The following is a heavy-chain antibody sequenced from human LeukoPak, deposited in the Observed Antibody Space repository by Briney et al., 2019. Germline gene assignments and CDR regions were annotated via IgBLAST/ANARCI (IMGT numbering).Heavy chain of an antibody. CDR3: ATDTGYTSGFDY. CDR1: GFTVSSNY. CDR2: IYSGGST. D-gene: IGHD6-19*01. V-gene: IGHV3-53*01. J-gene: IGHJ4*02. Sequence: PGGSLRLFCAASGFTVSSNYMSWVRQAPGKGLEWVSVIYSGGSTYYADSVKGRFTISRDNSKNTLYLQMNSLRAEDTAVYYCATDTGYTSGFDYCGQGTLVTVSS.